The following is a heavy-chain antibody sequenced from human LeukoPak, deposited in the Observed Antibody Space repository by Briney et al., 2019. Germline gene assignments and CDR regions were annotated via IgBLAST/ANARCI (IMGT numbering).Heavy chain of an antibody. CDR1: GFSFKSYA. V-gene: IGHV3-30*18. Sequence: GSLRLSCRASGFSFKSYAMHWVRQAPGKGLEWLAFILHDGSKTYHADSINGRFTISRDNSNNTLFLQMSSLTTEDTGVYYCAKDRYGSGNNWLDPWGQGTLVTVSS. CDR3: AKDRYGSGNNWLDP. D-gene: IGHD3-10*01. J-gene: IGHJ5*02. CDR2: ILHDGSKT.